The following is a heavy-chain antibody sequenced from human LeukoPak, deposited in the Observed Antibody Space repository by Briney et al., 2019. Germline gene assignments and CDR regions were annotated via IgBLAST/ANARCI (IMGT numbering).Heavy chain of an antibody. CDR3: ARDQDYYDSSGPDHFDY. V-gene: IGHV3-30*04. CDR1: GFTFSSYA. Sequence: GGSLRLSCAASGFTFSSYAMHWVRQAPGKGLEWVAVISYDGSNKYYADSVEGRFTISRDNSKNTLYLQMNSLRAEDTAVYYCARDQDYYDSSGPDHFDYWGQGTLVTVSS. D-gene: IGHD3-22*01. CDR2: ISYDGSNK. J-gene: IGHJ4*02.